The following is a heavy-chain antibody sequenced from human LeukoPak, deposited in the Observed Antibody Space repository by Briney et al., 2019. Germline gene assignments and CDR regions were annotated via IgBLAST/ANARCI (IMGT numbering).Heavy chain of an antibody. CDR1: GGSISSYD. J-gene: IGHJ5*02. D-gene: IGHD3-10*01. CDR2: IYYSGST. CDR3: ARESTMVRGVILAWFDP. Sequence: SETLSLTCTVSGGSISSYDWSWIRQPAGKGLEWIGYIYYSGSTNYNPSLKSRVTISVDTSKNQFSLKLSSVTAADTAVYYCARESTMVRGVILAWFDPWGQGTLVTVSS. V-gene: IGHV4-59*01.